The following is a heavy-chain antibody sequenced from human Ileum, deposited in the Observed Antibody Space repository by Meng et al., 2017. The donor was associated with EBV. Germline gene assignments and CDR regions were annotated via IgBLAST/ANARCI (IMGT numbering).Heavy chain of an antibody. CDR1: GGACSRSDW. CDR2: TSHSGST. V-gene: IGHV4-4*02. CDR3: ASSDYYRSDY. D-gene: IGHD3-22*01. J-gene: IGHJ4*02. Sequence: ERRQESGPVVVKPSEPLARTCAVSGGACSRSDWWSWVRQPPGKGLEWIGETSHSGSTNYSPSLKSRVTISLDKSKNQLSLKLNSVTAADTAVYYCASSDYYRSDYWGQGTLVTVSS.